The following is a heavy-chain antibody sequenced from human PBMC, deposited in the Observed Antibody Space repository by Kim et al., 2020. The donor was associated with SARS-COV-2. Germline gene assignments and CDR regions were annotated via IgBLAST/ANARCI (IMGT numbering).Heavy chain of an antibody. CDR3: ARDSLGSLRVVAATLGYYGMAV. V-gene: IGHV3-48*03. CDR1: GFTFSSYE. J-gene: IGHJ6*02. CDR2: ISSSGSTI. D-gene: IGHD2-15*01. Sequence: GGSLRLSCAASGFTFSSYEMNWVRQAPGKGLEWVSYISSSGSTIYYADSVKGRFTISRDNAKNSLYLQMNSLRAEDTAVYYCARDSLGSLRVVAATLGYYGMAVWGQGNTVTVSS.